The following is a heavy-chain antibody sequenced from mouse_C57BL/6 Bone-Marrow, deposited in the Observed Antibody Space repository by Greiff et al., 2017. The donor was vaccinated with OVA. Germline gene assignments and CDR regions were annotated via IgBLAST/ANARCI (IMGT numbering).Heavy chain of an antibody. CDR2: IHPNSGST. D-gene: IGHD1-1*01. Sequence: QVQLKQPGAELVKPGASVKLSCKASGYTFTSYWMHWVKQRPGQGLEWIGMIHPNSGSTNYNEKFKSKATLTVDKSSSTAYMQLSSQTSEDTAIYYCAREGYCGSSHWYFDVWGTGTTITVSS. CDR3: AREGYCGSSHWYFDV. J-gene: IGHJ1*03. CDR1: GYTFTSYW. V-gene: IGHV1-64*01.